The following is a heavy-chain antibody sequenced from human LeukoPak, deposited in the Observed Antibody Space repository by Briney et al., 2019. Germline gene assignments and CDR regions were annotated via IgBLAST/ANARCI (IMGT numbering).Heavy chain of an antibody. CDR1: GFTFSNAW. J-gene: IGHJ3*02. V-gene: IGHV3-15*01. D-gene: IGHD3-10*01. CDR2: IKSKTDGGTT. CDR3: TTWTGEFDAFDI. Sequence: NPGGSLRLSCAASGFTFSNAWMSWVRQAPGKGLEWVGRIKSKTDGGTTDYAAPVKGRFTISRDDSKNTLYLQMNSLKTEDTAVYYCTTWTGEFDAFDIWGQGTMVTVSS.